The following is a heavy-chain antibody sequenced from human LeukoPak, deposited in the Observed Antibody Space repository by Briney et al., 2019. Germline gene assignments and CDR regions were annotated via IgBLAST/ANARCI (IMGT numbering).Heavy chain of an antibody. CDR2: TYYRSKWYN. CDR1: GDSVSSNSAT. V-gene: IGHV6-1*01. D-gene: IGHD6-13*01. Sequence: SQTLSLTCAISGDSVSSNSATWTWIRQSPSRGLEWLGRTYYRSKWYNDYAVSVKSRTTINPDTSKNQFSLHLNFVTPEDTAVYYCARVGRRYSSSWYYVDYYDYWGQGTLVAVSS. J-gene: IGHJ4*02. CDR3: ARVGRRYSSSWYYVDYYDY.